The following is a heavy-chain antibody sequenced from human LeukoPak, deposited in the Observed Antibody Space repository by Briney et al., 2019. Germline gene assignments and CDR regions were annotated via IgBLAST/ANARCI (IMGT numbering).Heavy chain of an antibody. CDR2: IYHSGST. CDR1: GGSFSGYY. J-gene: IGHJ3*02. V-gene: IGHV4-34*01. CDR3: AREEMDAFDI. Sequence: PSETLSLTCAVYGGSFSGYYWSWIRQPPGKGLEWIGYIYHSGSTYYNPSLKSRVTISVDRSKNQFSLKLSSVTAADTAVYYCAREEMDAFDIWGQGTMVTVSS.